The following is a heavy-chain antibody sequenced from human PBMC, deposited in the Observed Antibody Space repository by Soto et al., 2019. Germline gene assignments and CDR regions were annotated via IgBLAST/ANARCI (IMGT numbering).Heavy chain of an antibody. D-gene: IGHD1-26*01. CDR1: GFRFRSFA. Sequence: GGSLRLSCAFSGFRFRSFAMHWVRQAPGKGLEWVAVISYDGSNKYYVDSVKGRFTTSRDNSKNTLYLQMNSLRAEDTAVYYCARDEGIAGSTAFLDDWGQGTLVTVSS. CDR3: ARDEGIAGSTAFLDD. J-gene: IGHJ4*02. V-gene: IGHV3-30-3*01. CDR2: ISYDGSNK.